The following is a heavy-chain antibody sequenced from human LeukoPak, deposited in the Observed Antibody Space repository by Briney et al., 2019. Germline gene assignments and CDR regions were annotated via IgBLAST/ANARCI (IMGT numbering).Heavy chain of an antibody. CDR1: GFTFSSYA. CDR2: ISGSGGST. Sequence: GGSLRLSCAASGFTFSSYAMSWVRQAPGKGLEWVSAISGSGGSTYYADSVKGRFTISRDNSKNTLYLQMNSLRAEDTAVYYCARGGSGSYNFDYWGQGTLVTVSS. J-gene: IGHJ4*02. V-gene: IGHV3-23*01. CDR3: ARGGSGSYNFDY. D-gene: IGHD3-10*01.